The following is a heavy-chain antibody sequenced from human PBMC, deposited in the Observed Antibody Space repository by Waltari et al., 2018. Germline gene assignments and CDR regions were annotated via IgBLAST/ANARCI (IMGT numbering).Heavy chain of an antibody. Sequence: QVQLVESGGGVVHPGRSLRLSCAASGFTFSSYGMHWVRQAPGKGLEWVAVIWYDGSNKYYADSVKGRFTISRDNSKNTLYLQMNSLRAEDTAVYYCAACGSSSWYWGDYWGQGTLVTVSS. CDR2: IWYDGSNK. D-gene: IGHD6-13*01. V-gene: IGHV3-33*01. CDR1: GFTFSSYG. J-gene: IGHJ4*02. CDR3: AACGSSSWYWGDY.